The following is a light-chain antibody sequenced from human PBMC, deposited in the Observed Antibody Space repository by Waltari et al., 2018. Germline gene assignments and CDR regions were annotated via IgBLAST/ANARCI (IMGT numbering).Light chain of an antibody. CDR2: VNSAGSH. V-gene: IGLV4-69*01. CDR3: QTGGHGTWV. Sequence: QLVLTQSPSASASLGASVKLTCTLSSGHSSNVIAWLQQQPGKGPLYLMKVNSAGSHGNGDEIPDRVSGTSSGAGSYLTIAGLQSEDEADYYCQTGGHGTWVFGGGTKLTVL. J-gene: IGLJ3*02. CDR1: SGHSSNV.